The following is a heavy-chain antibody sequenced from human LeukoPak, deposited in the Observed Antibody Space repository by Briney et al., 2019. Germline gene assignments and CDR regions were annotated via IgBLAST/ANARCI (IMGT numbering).Heavy chain of an antibody. CDR1: GGTFSSYA. D-gene: IGHD3-22*01. J-gene: IGHJ4*02. CDR3: AKIPDYYDTSGNDF. V-gene: IGHV1-69*13. CDR2: IIPIFGTA. Sequence: SVKVSCKASGGTFSSYAISWVRQAPGQGLERMGGIIPIFGTANYAQKFQGRVTITADESTSTAYMELSSLRSEDTAVYYCAKIPDYYDTSGNDFWGQGTLVTVSS.